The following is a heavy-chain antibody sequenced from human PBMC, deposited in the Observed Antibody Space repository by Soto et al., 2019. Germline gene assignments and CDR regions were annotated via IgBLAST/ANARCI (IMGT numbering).Heavy chain of an antibody. V-gene: IGHV1-69*01. CDR3: ARGRIPTHPDVSCDLQTVGVYGLDV. D-gene: IGHD2-2*02. J-gene: IGHJ6*02. CDR2: IIPIFGTT. Sequence: QVQLVQSGAEVKKPGSSVKVSCKASGGTFNSYAISWVRQAPGQGLEWMGGIIPIFGTTNYAQKFQGRVTITADESTSTAYMELISLSSEDTAVYFCARGRIPTHPDVSCDLQTVGVYGLDVWGQGTTVTVSS. CDR1: GGTFNSYA.